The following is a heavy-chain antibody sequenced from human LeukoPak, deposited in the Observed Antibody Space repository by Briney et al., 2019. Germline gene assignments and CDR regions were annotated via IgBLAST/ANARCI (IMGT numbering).Heavy chain of an antibody. D-gene: IGHD5-24*01. J-gene: IGHJ4*02. CDR3: ARDSGDGYNLGYFDY. Sequence: GGSLRLSCAASGFTFSSYAMHWVRQAPGKGLEWVAVIWYDGSNKYYADSVKGRFTISRDNSKNTLYLQMNSLRAEDTAVYYCARDSGDGYNLGYFDYWGQGTLVTVSS. CDR1: GFTFSSYA. CDR2: IWYDGSNK. V-gene: IGHV3-33*08.